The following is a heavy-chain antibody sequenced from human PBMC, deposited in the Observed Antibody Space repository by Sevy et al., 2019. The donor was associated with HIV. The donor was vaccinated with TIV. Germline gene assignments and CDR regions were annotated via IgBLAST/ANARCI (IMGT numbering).Heavy chain of an antibody. CDR2: IYHSGST. V-gene: IGHV4-38-2*01. D-gene: IGHD2-21*01. CDR3: ARGVRSVGAPNFDY. Sequence: SETLSLTCAVSGYSIISGYYWGWIRQPPGKGLEWIRNIYHSGSTYYNPSLKSRVTISLDTSKNQFSLRLSSVTAADTAVYYCARGVRSVGAPNFDYWGQGTLVTVSS. CDR1: GYSIISGYY. J-gene: IGHJ4*02.